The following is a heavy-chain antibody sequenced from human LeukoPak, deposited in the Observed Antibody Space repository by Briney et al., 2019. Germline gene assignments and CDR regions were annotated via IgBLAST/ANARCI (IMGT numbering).Heavy chain of an antibody. D-gene: IGHD3-10*01. V-gene: IGHV3-53*04. CDR3: ARDQSSGGVDY. Sequence: GSLRLSCAASGFTVSSNHMTWVRQAPGKGLEWVSVIYSGGSTYYADSVKGRFTISRHNSKNTLYLQMNSLRPEDTAVYYCARDQSSGGVDYWGQGTLVTVSS. CDR2: IYSGGST. J-gene: IGHJ4*02. CDR1: GFTVSSNH.